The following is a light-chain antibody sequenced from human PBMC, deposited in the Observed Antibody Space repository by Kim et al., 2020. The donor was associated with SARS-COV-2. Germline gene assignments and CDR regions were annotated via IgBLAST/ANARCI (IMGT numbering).Light chain of an antibody. J-gene: IGLJ3*02. CDR2: DVN. CDR1: SSDVGGYNY. CDR3: CSFAGSYTWV. V-gene: IGLV2-11*01. Sequence: GQSVTISCTGTSSDVGGYNYVSWYQQHPGKAPKFMIYDVNKRPSGVPGRFSGSKSGNTASLTISGLQADDEADYYCCSFAGSYTWVFGGGTQLTVL.